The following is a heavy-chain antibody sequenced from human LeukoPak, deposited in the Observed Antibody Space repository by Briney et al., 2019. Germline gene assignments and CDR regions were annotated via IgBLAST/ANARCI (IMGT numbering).Heavy chain of an antibody. Sequence: GASVKVSCKASGYTFTSYAMNWVRQAPGQGLEWMGWINTNTGNPTYAQGFTGRFVFSLDTSVSTAYLQISSLKAEDTAVYYCARDVPLPRPRKEYYYDSSGYYRHDAFDIWGQGTMVTVSS. CDR1: GYTFTSYA. D-gene: IGHD3-22*01. CDR2: INTNTGNP. V-gene: IGHV7-4-1*02. J-gene: IGHJ3*02. CDR3: ARDVPLPRPRKEYYYDSSGYYRHDAFDI.